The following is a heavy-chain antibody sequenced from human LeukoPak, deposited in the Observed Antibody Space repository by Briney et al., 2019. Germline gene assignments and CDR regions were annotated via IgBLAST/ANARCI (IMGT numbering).Heavy chain of an antibody. J-gene: IGHJ5*02. CDR3: ARRRGVIQMWFDP. CDR1: GGSISSSSYY. D-gene: IGHD3-10*01. Sequence: SETLSLTCTVSGGSISSSSYYWGWIRQPPGEGLEWIGSIYYSGSTYYNPSLKSRVTISVDTSKNQFSLKLSSVTAADTAVYYCARRRGVIQMWFDPWGQGTLVTVSS. V-gene: IGHV4-39*01. CDR2: IYYSGST.